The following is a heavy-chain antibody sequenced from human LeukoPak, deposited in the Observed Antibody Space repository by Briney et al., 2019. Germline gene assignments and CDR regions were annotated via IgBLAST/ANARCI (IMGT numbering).Heavy chain of an antibody. CDR1: GGSFSGYY. D-gene: IGHD6-13*01. Sequence: SETLSLTCAVYGGSFSGYYWSWIRQPPGKGMEWIGEINHSGSTNYNPSLKSRVTISVDTSKTQFSLKLSSVTAADTAVYYCATLYSSSWPVFDYWGQGTMVSVSS. V-gene: IGHV4-34*01. CDR2: INHSGST. CDR3: ATLYSSSWPVFDY. J-gene: IGHJ4*02.